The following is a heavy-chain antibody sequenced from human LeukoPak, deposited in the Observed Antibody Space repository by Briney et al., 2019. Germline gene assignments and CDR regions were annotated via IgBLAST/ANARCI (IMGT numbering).Heavy chain of an antibody. CDR2: ISGSGGST. D-gene: IGHD1-7*01. CDR1: GFTFSFYS. CDR3: ATLKAPGTYLFDY. J-gene: IGHJ4*02. V-gene: IGHV3-23*01. Sequence: GGSLRLSCAASGFTFSFYSMHWVRQAPGKGLEWVSAISGSGGSTYYADSVKGRFTISRDNSKDTLYLQMNSLRAEDTAVYYCATLKAPGTYLFDYWGQGTLVTVSS.